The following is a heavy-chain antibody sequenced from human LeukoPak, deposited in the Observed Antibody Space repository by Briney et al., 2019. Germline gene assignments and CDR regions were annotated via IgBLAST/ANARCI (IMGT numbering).Heavy chain of an antibody. CDR1: GFTFSRYY. V-gene: IGHV3-7*01. D-gene: IGHD4-17*01. Sequence: GGSLRLSCAASGFTFSRYYMSWVRQTPGKGLEWLADIKEDGSETYYVDSVKGRFTISRDNAKNSLYLQMSSPRAEDTAVYYCTRDENSAVTTFRFDHWGQGTLVTVSS. CDR3: TRDENSAVTTFRFDH. CDR2: IKEDGSET. J-gene: IGHJ4*02.